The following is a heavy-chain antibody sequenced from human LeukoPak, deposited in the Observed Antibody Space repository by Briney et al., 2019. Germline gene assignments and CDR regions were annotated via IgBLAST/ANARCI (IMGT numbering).Heavy chain of an antibody. CDR3: ARRIAAAGGSYGMDV. J-gene: IGHJ6*02. D-gene: IGHD6-13*01. CDR2: ISSNGGST. CDR1: GFTFSTYA. V-gene: IGHV3-64*01. Sequence: GGSLRLSCAASGFTFSTYAMHWVRQAPGKGLEYVSAISSNGGSTYYANSVKGRFTISRDNSKNTLYLQMGSLRAEDMAVYYCARRIAAAGGSYGMDVWGQGTTVTVSS.